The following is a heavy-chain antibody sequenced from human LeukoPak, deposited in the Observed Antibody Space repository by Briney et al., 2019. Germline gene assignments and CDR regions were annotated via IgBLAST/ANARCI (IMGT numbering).Heavy chain of an antibody. CDR2: ISYDGSNE. CDR3: ARGLVVY. CDR1: GFTFSSYA. J-gene: IGHJ4*02. V-gene: IGHV3-30-3*01. Sequence: GRSLRLSCAASGFTFSSYAMHWVRQAPGKGLEWVAVISYDGSNEYYADSVKGRFTISRDNSKNTLYLQMNSLRAEDTAVYYCARGLVVYWGQGTLVTVSS.